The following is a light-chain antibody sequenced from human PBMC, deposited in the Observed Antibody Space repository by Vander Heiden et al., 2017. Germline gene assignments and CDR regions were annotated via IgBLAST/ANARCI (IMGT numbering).Light chain of an antibody. Sequence: DIQLTQSPSFLYACVGDRVSNNCRAIRRISSYLALYQQHPGKAPKLLSYAASTLQSGVPSRFSGSGSGTEFTLTISSLQPEDFATYYCQQLNSYPPYTFGQGTKLEIK. J-gene: IGKJ2*01. CDR3: QQLNSYPPYT. V-gene: IGKV1-9*01. CDR2: AAS. CDR1: RRISSY.